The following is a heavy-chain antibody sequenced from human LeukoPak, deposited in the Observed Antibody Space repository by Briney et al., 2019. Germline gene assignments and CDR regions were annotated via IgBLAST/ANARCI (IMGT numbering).Heavy chain of an antibody. CDR2: ITSDGSWA. J-gene: IGHJ4*02. D-gene: IGHD2-2*01. CDR3: VSFYETY. Sequence: GGSLRLSCAASGSYWMHWVRQAPGKGLVWVSHITSDGSWAGYADSVKGRFTISKDNAKNTVYLQMNNLRAEDTAVYYCVSFYETYWGRGTLVTVSS. V-gene: IGHV3-74*01. CDR1: GSYW.